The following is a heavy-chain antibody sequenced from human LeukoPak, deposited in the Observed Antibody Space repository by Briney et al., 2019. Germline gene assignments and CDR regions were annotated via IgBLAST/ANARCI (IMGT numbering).Heavy chain of an antibody. CDR1: GGSFSGYY. D-gene: IGHD6-6*01. Sequence: SETLSLTCAVYGGSFSGYYWSWIRQPPGKGLEWIGEINHSGSTNYNPSLKSRVTISVDTSKNQFSLKLSSVTAADTAVYYCASLGLRGAACPHYYYMDVWGKGTAVTVSS. CDR2: INHSGST. CDR3: ASLGLRGAACPHYYYMDV. J-gene: IGHJ6*03. V-gene: IGHV4-34*01.